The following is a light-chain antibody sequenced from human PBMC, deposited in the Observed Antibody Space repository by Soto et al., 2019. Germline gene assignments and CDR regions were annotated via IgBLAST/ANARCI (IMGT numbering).Light chain of an antibody. CDR1: QSVSSD. CDR3: QQRSNWPGT. Sequence: TQSPVTMSVSRGEGATLSCRASQSVSSDLAWYQQKPGQAPRLLVYGASTRAAGIADRFSGRGSGTDFTLTISSLEPGDFAVYYCQQRSNWPGTFGQGTKVDIK. J-gene: IGKJ1*01. CDR2: GAS. V-gene: IGKV3-11*01.